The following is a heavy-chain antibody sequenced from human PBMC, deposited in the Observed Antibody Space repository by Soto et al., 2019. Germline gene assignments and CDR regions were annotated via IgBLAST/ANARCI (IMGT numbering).Heavy chain of an antibody. D-gene: IGHD2-15*01. Sequence: GESLKISCKGSGYSFTSHWISWVRQMPGKGLEWMGRIDPSDSYTNYSPSFQGHVTISADKSISTAYLQWSSLKASDTAMYYCARHFWFGGSGSFYYYYYGMDVWGKGTTVTVSS. CDR1: GYSFTSHW. V-gene: IGHV5-10-1*01. CDR3: ARHFWFGGSGSFYYYYYGMDV. J-gene: IGHJ6*04. CDR2: IDPSDSYT.